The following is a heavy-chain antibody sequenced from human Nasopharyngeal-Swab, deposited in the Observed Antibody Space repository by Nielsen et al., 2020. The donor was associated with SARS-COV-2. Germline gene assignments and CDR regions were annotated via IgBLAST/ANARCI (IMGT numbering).Heavy chain of an antibody. CDR1: VGSISSGGYY. Sequence: SQTSLTCTVSVGSISSGGYYWSLIRQHPGKGLELIGYIYYSGSTYYNPSLKSRVTISVDTSKNQFSLKLSSVTAADTAVYYCARAIYGSGSYYHAWYFDLWGRGTLVTVSS. CDR3: ARAIYGSGSYYHAWYFDL. CDR2: IYYSGST. J-gene: IGHJ2*01. V-gene: IGHV4-31*03. D-gene: IGHD3-10*01.